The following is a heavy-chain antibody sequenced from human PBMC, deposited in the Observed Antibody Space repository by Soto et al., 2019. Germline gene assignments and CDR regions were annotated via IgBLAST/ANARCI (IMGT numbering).Heavy chain of an antibody. V-gene: IGHV4-34*01. D-gene: IGHD6-13*01. Sequence: QVQLQQWGAGLLKPSETLSLTCAVYGGSFSGYYWSWIRQPPGKGLEWIGEINHSGCTNYNPSLKSRVTISVDTSKNQFSLKLSSVTAADPAVYYCARGQFWRSSFDYWGQGTLVTVSS. CDR2: INHSGCT. CDR3: ARGQFWRSSFDY. J-gene: IGHJ4*02. CDR1: GGSFSGYY.